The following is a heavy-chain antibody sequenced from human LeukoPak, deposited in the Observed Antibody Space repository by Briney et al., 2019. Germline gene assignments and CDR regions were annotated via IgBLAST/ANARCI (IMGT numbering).Heavy chain of an antibody. CDR1: GFTVSSNY. Sequence: PGGSLRLSCAASGFTVSSNYMSWVRQAPGKGLEWVSVIYSGGSTYYADSVKGRFTISRDNSKNTLYLQINSLGIEDTAAYYCAREIHYGEPDYWGQGTLVTVSS. J-gene: IGHJ4*02. CDR3: AREIHYGEPDY. CDR2: IYSGGST. D-gene: IGHD4-17*01. V-gene: IGHV3-53*01.